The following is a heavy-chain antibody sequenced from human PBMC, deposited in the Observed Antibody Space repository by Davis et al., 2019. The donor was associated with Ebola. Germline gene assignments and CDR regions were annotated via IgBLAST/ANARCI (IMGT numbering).Heavy chain of an antibody. J-gene: IGHJ6*02. D-gene: IGHD3-3*01. CDR1: GSAIIAYC. CDR2: IYYSRST. Sequence: MPSETLSLTCTVSGSAIIAYCWGWIRQPPGKGLDWMGPIYYSRSTNYTSSLKSRVTISVDTSKNHFSLKLSSVTTADTAVYYCARVTRSYDFWSGRYSYHGVDVWGQGTTVTVS. CDR3: ARVTRSYDFWSGRYSYHGVDV. V-gene: IGHV4-59*01.